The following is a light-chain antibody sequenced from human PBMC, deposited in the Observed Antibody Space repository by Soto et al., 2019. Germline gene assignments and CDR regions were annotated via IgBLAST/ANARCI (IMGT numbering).Light chain of an antibody. CDR3: MQPLQSWT. V-gene: IGKV2-28*01. J-gene: IGKJ1*01. CDR2: LGS. CDR1: QSLLHSNGYNY. Sequence: DILMTQSPLSLPVTPVEPASISCRFSQSLLHSNGYNYLDWYLQKPGQSPQLLIYLGSNRASGVPDRFSGSGSDTDFTLKISRVEAEDVGVYYCMQPLQSWTFGQGAKVDIK.